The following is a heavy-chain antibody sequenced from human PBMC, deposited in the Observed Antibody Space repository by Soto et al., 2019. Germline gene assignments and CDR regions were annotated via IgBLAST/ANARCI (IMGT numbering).Heavy chain of an antibody. CDR3: VKDISGAYSGPNYDA. V-gene: IGHV3-9*01. D-gene: IGHD1-26*01. CDR1: GFNFGDYA. Sequence: GGSLRLSCAASGFNFGDYAMHWVRQTPGQGLEWVSGLNWNSITPGYGDSVKGRFSISRDNGKYALYLQMTSLRPEDTALYYCVKDISGAYSGPNYDAWGQGTLVTVSS. CDR2: LNWNSITP. J-gene: IGHJ4*02.